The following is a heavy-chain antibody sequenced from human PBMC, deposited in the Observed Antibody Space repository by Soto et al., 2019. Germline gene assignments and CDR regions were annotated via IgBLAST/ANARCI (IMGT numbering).Heavy chain of an antibody. CDR2: FDPEDGET. D-gene: IGHD2-15*01. Sequence: VASVKVSCKASGYTFTSYAMHWVRQAPGQRLEWMGGFDPEDGETIYAQKFQGRVTMTEDTSTDTAYMELSSLRSEDTAVYYCATDVVAATYNWFDPWGQGTLVTVSS. CDR1: GYTFTSYA. J-gene: IGHJ5*02. V-gene: IGHV1-24*01. CDR3: ATDVVAATYNWFDP.